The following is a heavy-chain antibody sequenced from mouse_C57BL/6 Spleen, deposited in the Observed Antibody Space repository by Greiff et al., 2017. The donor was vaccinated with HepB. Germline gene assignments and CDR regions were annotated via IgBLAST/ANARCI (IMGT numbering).Heavy chain of an antibody. CDR2: IYPRSGST. V-gene: IGHV1-81*01. CDR3: PLLQRSYAMDY. J-gene: IGHJ4*01. Sequence: QVQLKQSGAELARPGASVKLSCKASGYTFTSYGISWVKQRTGQGLEWIGAIYPRSGSTYYNEKFKGKAKLTADKSSSTAYMELRSLTSEDSAVYFCPLLQRSYAMDYWGQGTSVTVSS. CDR1: GYTFTSYG. D-gene: IGHD1-1*01.